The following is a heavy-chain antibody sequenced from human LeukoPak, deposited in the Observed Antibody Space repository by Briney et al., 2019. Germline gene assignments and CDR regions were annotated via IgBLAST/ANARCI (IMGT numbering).Heavy chain of an antibody. CDR2: ISGSGGST. CDR1: GFTFSSYA. Sequence: PGGSLRLXCAASGFTFSSYAMSWVRQAPGKGLEWVSAISGSGGSTYYADSVKGRFTISRDNSKNTLYLQMNSLRAEDTAVYYCAKAGHYYDSRNYFDYWGQGTLVTVSS. D-gene: IGHD3-22*01. J-gene: IGHJ4*02. V-gene: IGHV3-23*01. CDR3: AKAGHYYDSRNYFDY.